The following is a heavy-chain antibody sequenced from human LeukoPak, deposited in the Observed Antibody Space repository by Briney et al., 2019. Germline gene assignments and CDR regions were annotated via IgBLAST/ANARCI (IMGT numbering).Heavy chain of an antibody. Sequence: GPSLRLSCAVCGLTFRNAGKSWVREAPGKGQEWVGRIKSKTDGGTTDYAAPVKGRFTISRDDSKNTLYLQMNSLKTEDTAVYYCTTVPAARPDWGQGTLVTVSS. V-gene: IGHV3-15*01. CDR3: TTVPAARPD. D-gene: IGHD6-6*01. CDR1: GLTFRNAG. CDR2: IKSKTDGGTT. J-gene: IGHJ4*02.